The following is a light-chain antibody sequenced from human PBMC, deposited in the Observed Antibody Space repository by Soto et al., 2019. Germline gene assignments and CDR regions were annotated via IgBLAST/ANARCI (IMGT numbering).Light chain of an antibody. J-gene: IGKJ4*01. CDR1: QSVSSY. V-gene: IGKV3-11*01. CDR2: DAS. Sequence: EIVLTQSPATLSLSPGERATLSCRASQSVSSYLAWYQQKPGQAPRLLIYDASNRATGIPARFSGSGSGTDFTLTISSLEPEDFAVYYCQQRSNGLTFVGGTKVEIK. CDR3: QQRSNGLT.